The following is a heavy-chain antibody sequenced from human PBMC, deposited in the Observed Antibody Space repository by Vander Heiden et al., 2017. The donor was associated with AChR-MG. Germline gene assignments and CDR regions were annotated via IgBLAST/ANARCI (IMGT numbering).Heavy chain of an antibody. CDR1: GSPFSSYS. J-gene: IGHJ4*02. CDR2: ISSSSSYI. D-gene: IGHD5-18*01. Sequence: EVQLVESGGGLVKPGGSLRLCCAASGSPFSSYSMNWVRQAPGKGLEWVSSISSSSSYIYYADSVKGRFTISRDNAKNSLYLQMNSLRAEDTAVYYCARDQIQLWLMDYWGQGTLVTVSS. V-gene: IGHV3-21*01. CDR3: ARDQIQLWLMDY.